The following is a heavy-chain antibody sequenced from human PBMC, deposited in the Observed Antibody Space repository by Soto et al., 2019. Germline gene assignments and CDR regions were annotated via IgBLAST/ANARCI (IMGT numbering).Heavy chain of an antibody. CDR3: ARGVLH. CDR2: ISYSGST. Sequence: QVQLQESGPGLVQPSQTLSLTCTVSGGSISSGGYYWSWIRQHPGTGLEWIGHISYSGSTYYNTSLKSRVIIAGDTSRNQFTLIVNSVTASDTAVYYCARGVLHWGQGTLVTVSS. J-gene: IGHJ4*01. CDR1: GGSISSGGYY. V-gene: IGHV4-31*03.